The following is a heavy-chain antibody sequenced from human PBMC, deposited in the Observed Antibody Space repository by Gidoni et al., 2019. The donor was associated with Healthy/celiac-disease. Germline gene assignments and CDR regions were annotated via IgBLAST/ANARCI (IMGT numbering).Heavy chain of an antibody. CDR1: GLPFSSYA. Sequence: QVQLVESGGGVVQPGRSLRLSCAASGLPFSSYAMHWVRQAPGKGLEWVAVISYDGSNKYYADSVKGRFTISRDNSKNTLYLQMNSLRAEDTAVYYCARGGNYVWGSYRVDFDYWGQGTLVTVSS. V-gene: IGHV3-30*04. CDR2: ISYDGSNK. CDR3: ARGGNYVWGSYRVDFDY. D-gene: IGHD3-16*02. J-gene: IGHJ4*02.